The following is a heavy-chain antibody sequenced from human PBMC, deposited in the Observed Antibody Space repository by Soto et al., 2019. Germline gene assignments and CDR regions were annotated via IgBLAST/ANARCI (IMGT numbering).Heavy chain of an antibody. CDR3: ARTGPSYYYLNSGSPGDY. CDR2: IYYNELSSSEST. CDR1: GASIGSGDFY. J-gene: IGHJ4*02. D-gene: IGHD3-22*01. V-gene: IGHV4-30-4*08. Sequence: SETLSLTCTVSGASIGSGDFYWSWIRQSPGKGLEWLGYIYYNELSSSESTHYNSSLKSRVSISVDTSKNQFSLTLRSMTAADTAVYYCARTGPSYYYLNSGSPGDYWGQGTLVTVSS.